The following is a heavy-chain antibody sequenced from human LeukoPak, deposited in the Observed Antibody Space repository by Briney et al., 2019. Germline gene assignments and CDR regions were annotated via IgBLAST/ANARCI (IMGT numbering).Heavy chain of an antibody. J-gene: IGHJ3*02. CDR1: GYSFTSSL. V-gene: IGHV5-51*01. Sequence: GESLQISSQAPGYSFTSSLIGWVRPMPGEGLEWMGIINPADSLTRYSPPFPGQVTISADKSITTAYLQWSSLKASDTAMYYCARHHSGSSFDIWGQGTKVTVSS. CDR3: ARHHSGSSFDI. D-gene: IGHD3-10*01. CDR2: INPADSLT.